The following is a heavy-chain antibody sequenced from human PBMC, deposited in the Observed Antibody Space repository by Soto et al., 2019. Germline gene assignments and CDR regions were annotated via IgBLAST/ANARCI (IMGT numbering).Heavy chain of an antibody. J-gene: IGHJ6*02. CDR2: IYSDGAT. CDR1: GGPISNYY. Sequence: QVQLQESGPGLVRPSETLYLICNVSGGPISNYYWSWVRQPAGKGLEWVGRIYSDGATNYSPSLKSRVFMSLDMSGNQFSLQLNSVTAADTAVYYCSRVGCSNSNCQMRGMDVWGQGTTVTVSS. D-gene: IGHD2-2*01. CDR3: SRVGCSNSNCQMRGMDV. V-gene: IGHV4-4*07.